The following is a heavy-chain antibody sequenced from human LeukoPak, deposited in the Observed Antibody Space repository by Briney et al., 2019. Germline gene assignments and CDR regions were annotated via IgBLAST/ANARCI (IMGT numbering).Heavy chain of an antibody. J-gene: IGHJ6*03. CDR2: INWNGGST. CDR1: GFTSDDYG. CDR3: ARYPKGPPSGYYYYYYMDV. V-gene: IGHV3-20*04. Sequence: WGSLRLSCAASGFTSDDYGMSWVCQAPGKGLEWVSGINWNGGSTGSADSVKGRLPISRDNAKNSLYLQMNSLRAEDTALYYCARYPKGPPSGYYYYYYMDVWGKGTTVTVSS. D-gene: IGHD6-25*01.